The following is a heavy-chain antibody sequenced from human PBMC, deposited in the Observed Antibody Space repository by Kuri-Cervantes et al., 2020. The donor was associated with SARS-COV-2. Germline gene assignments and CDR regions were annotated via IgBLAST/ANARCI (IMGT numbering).Heavy chain of an antibody. V-gene: IGHV4-59*11. Sequence: SETRSSTCPLLGGSFSSHYWSWNRKPPGKGLEWIGHIYDRGSTNYNPSLKSPVTISVDTSKNPFCLKLSSAIAADTAVYYCARAWVWLNYFGAFDYWGQGTLVTVSS. D-gene: IGHD2/OR15-2a*01. J-gene: IGHJ4*02. CDR2: IYDRGST. CDR3: ARAWVWLNYFGAFDY. CDR1: GGSFSSHY.